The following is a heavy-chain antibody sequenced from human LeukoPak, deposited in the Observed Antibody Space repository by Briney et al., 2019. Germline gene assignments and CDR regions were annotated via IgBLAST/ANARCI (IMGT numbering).Heavy chain of an antibody. CDR2: IYYSGST. V-gene: IGHV4-39*01. Sequence: PSETLSLTCTVSGGSISGSSYYWGWIRQPPGKGLEWIGSIYYSGSTYYNPSLKSRVTISVDTSKNQFSLKLSSVTAADTAVYYCARSGAHGDLYYFDYWGQGTLVTVSS. D-gene: IGHD4-17*01. J-gene: IGHJ4*02. CDR3: ARSGAHGDLYYFDY. CDR1: GGSISGSSYY.